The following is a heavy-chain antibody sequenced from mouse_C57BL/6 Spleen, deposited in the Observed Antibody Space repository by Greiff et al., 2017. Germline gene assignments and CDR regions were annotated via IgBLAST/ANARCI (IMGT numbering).Heavy chain of an antibody. J-gene: IGHJ1*03. CDR2: IDPSDSYT. V-gene: IGHV1-59*01. Sequence: VQLHQLGAELVRPGTSVMLSCKASGHTFTSYWMHWVKQRPGQGLEWIGVIDPSDSYTNYNQKFKGKATLTVDTSSSPAYLQLSSRTYEDSAVYDCARRNYYYGSSYVGYFDVWGTGTTVTVSA. CDR3: ARRNYYYGSSYVGYFDV. CDR1: GHTFTSYW. D-gene: IGHD1-1*01.